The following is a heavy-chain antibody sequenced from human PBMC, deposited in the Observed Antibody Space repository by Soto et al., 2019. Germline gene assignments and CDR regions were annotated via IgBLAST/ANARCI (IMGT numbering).Heavy chain of an antibody. V-gene: IGHV5-51*01. CDR3: GAGYTTGPDAFDI. J-gene: IGHJ3*02. D-gene: IGHD6-13*01. Sequence: GESLKISCKGSGYNFANYWIGWVRQMPGKGLEWMGMIFPGDSDTKNSPSLQGQITMSVDKSDSSAYLQWRSLTASDTDMYYCGAGYTTGPDAFDIWGQGTMFTVSS. CDR1: GYNFANYW. CDR2: IFPGDSDT.